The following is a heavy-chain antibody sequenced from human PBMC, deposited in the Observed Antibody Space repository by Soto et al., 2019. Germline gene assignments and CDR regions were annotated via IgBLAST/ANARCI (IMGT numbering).Heavy chain of an antibody. CDR1: GFTFSSYS. J-gene: IGHJ3*02. D-gene: IGHD6-13*01. CDR2: ISSSSSYI. V-gene: IGHV3-21*01. CDR3: ARDIGASWYWNAFDI. Sequence: GSLRLSCAASGFTFSSYSMNWVRQAPGKGLEWVSSISSSSSYIYYADSVKGRFTISRDNAKNSLYLQMNSLRAEDTAVYYCARDIGASWYWNAFDIWGQGTMVTVSS.